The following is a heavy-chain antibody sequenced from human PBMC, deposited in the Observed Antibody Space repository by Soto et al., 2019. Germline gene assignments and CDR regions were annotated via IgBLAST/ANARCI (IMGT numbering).Heavy chain of an antibody. V-gene: IGHV4-59*08. Sequence: PSETLSLTCTVSGGSISSYYWSWIRQPPGKGLEWIGYIYYSGSTNYNPSLKSRVTISVDTSKNQFSLKLSSVTAADTAVYYCARNDYGAFFDYWGQGTLVTVSS. D-gene: IGHD4-17*01. CDR1: GGSISSYY. J-gene: IGHJ4*02. CDR3: ARNDYGAFFDY. CDR2: IYYSGST.